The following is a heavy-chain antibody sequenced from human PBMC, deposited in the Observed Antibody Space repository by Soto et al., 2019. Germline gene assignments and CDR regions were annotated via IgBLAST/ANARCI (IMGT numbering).Heavy chain of an antibody. D-gene: IGHD2-8*01. CDR2: IIPIFGTA. CDR1: GGTFSSYA. CDR3: VRTVYARVYYYYYGMDV. Sequence: QVQLVQSGAEVKKPGSSVKVSCKASGGTFSSYAISWVRQAPGQGLEWMGGIIPIFGTANYAQKFQGRVTITADESTSTAYMELSSLRSEDTAVYYCVRTVYARVYYYYYGMDVWGQGTTVTVSS. V-gene: IGHV1-69*01. J-gene: IGHJ6*02.